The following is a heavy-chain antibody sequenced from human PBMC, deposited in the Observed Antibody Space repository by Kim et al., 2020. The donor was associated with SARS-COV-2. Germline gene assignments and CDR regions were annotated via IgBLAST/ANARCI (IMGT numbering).Heavy chain of an antibody. Sequence: GGSLRLSCAASGFTFSNAWMSWVRQAPGKGLEWVGRIKSKTDGGTTDYAAPVKCRFTISRDDSKNTLYLQMKSLKSEDTAVYYCTTRNTGTNNYYYYMDVCGKRTTVTVS. CDR1: GFTFSNAW. D-gene: IGHD1-1*01. V-gene: IGHV3-15*01. CDR2: IKSKTDGGTT. CDR3: TTRNTGTNNYYYYMDV. J-gene: IGHJ6*03.